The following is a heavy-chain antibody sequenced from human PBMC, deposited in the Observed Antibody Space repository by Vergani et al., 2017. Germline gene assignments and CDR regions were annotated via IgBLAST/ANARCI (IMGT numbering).Heavy chain of an antibody. CDR2: VYYTGST. D-gene: IGHD2/OR15-2a*01. CDR1: GAAIKDFY. Sequence: QVQLQESGPGLVKPSETLSLTCTVSGAAIKDFYWSWFRQPPGKGLELIGYVYYTGSTTYNPSLKSRVTISVETSNNQFSLRMTSLTAADTAIYYCARDRDLYCRSTTSCHNWFDPWGQGSLVTVSS. CDR3: ARDRDLYCRSTTSCHNWFDP. V-gene: IGHV4-59*01. J-gene: IGHJ5*02.